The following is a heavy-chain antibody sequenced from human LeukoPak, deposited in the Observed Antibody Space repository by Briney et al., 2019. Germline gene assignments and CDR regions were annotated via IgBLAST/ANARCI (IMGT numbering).Heavy chain of an antibody. Sequence: GGSLRLSCAASGFTVSSNYMSWVRQAPGKGLEWVSVIYSGGSTYYADSVKGRFTISRDNSKNTLYPQMNSLRAEDTAVYYCARGIVVVPAAEYYFDYWGQGTLVTVSS. V-gene: IGHV3-53*01. D-gene: IGHD2-2*01. CDR2: IYSGGST. CDR1: GFTVSSNY. J-gene: IGHJ4*02. CDR3: ARGIVVVPAAEYYFDY.